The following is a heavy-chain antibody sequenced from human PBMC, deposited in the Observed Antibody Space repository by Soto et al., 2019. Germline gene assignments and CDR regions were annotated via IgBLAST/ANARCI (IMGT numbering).Heavy chain of an antibody. D-gene: IGHD2-15*01. CDR2: ISSSSSYI. CDR3: ARDHGLSSYAFDI. CDR1: GFTFSSYS. V-gene: IGHV3-21*01. Sequence: GGSLRLSCAASGFTFSSYSMNWVRQAPGKGLEWVSSISSSSSYIHYADSVKGRFTISRDNAKNSLYLQMNSLRAEDTAVYYCARDHGLSSYAFDIWGQGTMVTVSS. J-gene: IGHJ3*02.